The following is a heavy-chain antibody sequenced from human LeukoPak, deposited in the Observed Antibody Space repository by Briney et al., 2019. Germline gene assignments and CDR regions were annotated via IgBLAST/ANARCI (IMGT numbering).Heavy chain of an antibody. D-gene: IGHD3-10*01. CDR3: AKEAYGSGSYSLYYFDY. J-gene: IGHJ4*02. CDR1: GFTFSSYA. V-gene: IGHV3-9*01. Sequence: GGSLRLSCAASGFTFSSYAMSWVRQAPGKGLEWVSGISWNSGSIGYADSVKGRFTISRDNAKNSLYLQMNSLRAEDTALYYCAKEAYGSGSYSLYYFDYWGQGTLVTVSS. CDR2: ISWNSGSI.